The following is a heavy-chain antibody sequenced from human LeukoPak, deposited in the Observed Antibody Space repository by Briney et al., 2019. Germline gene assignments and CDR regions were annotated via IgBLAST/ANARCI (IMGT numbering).Heavy chain of an antibody. CDR3: ARDLPIAAAGPNFDY. CDR2: ISISGST. D-gene: IGHD6-13*01. V-gene: IGHV4-4*07. CDR1: GGSFSTYY. Sequence: SETLSLTCTVSGGSFSTYYWSWIRQPAGKGLEWIGRISISGSTDYNPSLKSRVTMSVDTSKNQFSLKLSSVTAADTAVYYCARDLPIAAAGPNFDYWGQGTLVTVSS. J-gene: IGHJ4*02.